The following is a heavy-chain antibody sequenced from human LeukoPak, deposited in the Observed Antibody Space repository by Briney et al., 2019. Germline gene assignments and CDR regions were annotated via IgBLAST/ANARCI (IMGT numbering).Heavy chain of an antibody. J-gene: IGHJ4*02. V-gene: IGHV3-23*01. CDR1: GFTFTSYA. CDR3: AKDRVRVSY. CDR2: ISAGGGST. D-gene: IGHD2/OR15-2a*01. Sequence: GGSLRLSCAASGFTFTSYAMSWVPQAPGKGLEWVSAISAGGGSTYYADSVKGRFTISRDNSKNTLYLQMNSLRSEDTAVYYCAKDRVRVSYWGQGTLVTVSS.